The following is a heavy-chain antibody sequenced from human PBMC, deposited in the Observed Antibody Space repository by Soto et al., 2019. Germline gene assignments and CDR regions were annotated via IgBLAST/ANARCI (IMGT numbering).Heavy chain of an antibody. D-gene: IGHD3-3*01. CDR2: INAGNGNT. CDR3: ARAPTYYDFWSGYSPWFDP. V-gene: IGHV1-3*01. Sequence: QVQLVQSGAEVKKPGASVKVSCKASGYTFTSYAMHWVRQAPGQRLEWMGWINAGNGNTKYSQKFQGRVTITRDTSASTAYMGLSSLRSEDRAVYYCARAPTYYDFWSGYSPWFDPWGQGTLVTVSS. J-gene: IGHJ5*02. CDR1: GYTFTSYA.